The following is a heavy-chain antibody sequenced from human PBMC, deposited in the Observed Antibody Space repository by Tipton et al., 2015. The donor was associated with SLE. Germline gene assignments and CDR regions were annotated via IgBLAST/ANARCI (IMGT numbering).Heavy chain of an antibody. Sequence: SLRLSCAASGFTFSSFAMNWLRQAPGKGLEWVSAISPGGGNAYYTDSVKGRFTISRDNSKKTLFLQLNSLRAEDTAVYYCAKEVLGRFDYWGQGTLVTVSS. CDR2: ISPGGGNA. V-gene: IGHV3-23*01. CDR3: AKEVLGRFDY. CDR1: GFTFSSFA. J-gene: IGHJ4*02.